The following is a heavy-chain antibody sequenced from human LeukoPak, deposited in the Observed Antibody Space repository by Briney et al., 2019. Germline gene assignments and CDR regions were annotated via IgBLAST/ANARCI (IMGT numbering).Heavy chain of an antibody. V-gene: IGHV3-23*01. CDR2: ISGSGGST. CDR3: AKGWVNGAGGLDY. J-gene: IGHJ4*02. CDR1: GFTFSNAW. D-gene: IGHD3-16*01. Sequence: GGSLRLSCAASGFTFSNAWMSWVRQAPGKGLEWVSAISGSGGSTYYADSVKGRFTISRDNSKNTLYLQMNSLRAEDTAVYYCAKGWVNGAGGLDYWGQGTLVTVSS.